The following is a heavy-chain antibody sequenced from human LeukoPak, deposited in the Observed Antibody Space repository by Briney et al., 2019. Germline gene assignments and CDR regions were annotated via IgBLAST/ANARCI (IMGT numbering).Heavy chain of an antibody. V-gene: IGHV3-9*01. Sequence: PGGSLRLSCAASGFTFDDYAMHWVRQAPGKGLEWVSGISWNSGSIGYADSVKGRFTISRDNAKNSLYLQMNSLRAEDTAVYYCARANRDYGGSFDYWGQGTLVTVSS. J-gene: IGHJ4*02. D-gene: IGHD4-23*01. CDR2: ISWNSGSI. CDR1: GFTFDDYA. CDR3: ARANRDYGGSFDY.